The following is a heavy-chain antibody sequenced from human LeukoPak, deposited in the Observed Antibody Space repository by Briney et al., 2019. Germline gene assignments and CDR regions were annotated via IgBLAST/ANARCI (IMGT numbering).Heavy chain of an antibody. V-gene: IGHV3-30-3*01. CDR2: ISYDGSNK. D-gene: IGHD3-22*01. CDR3: ARDCDYYDSSGPDY. Sequence: GGSLRLSCAASGFTFSSYAMHWVRQAPGKGLEWVAVISYDGSNKYYADSVKGRFTISRDISKNTLYLQMNSLRAEDTAVYYCARDCDYYDSSGPDYWGQGTLVTVSS. J-gene: IGHJ4*02. CDR1: GFTFSSYA.